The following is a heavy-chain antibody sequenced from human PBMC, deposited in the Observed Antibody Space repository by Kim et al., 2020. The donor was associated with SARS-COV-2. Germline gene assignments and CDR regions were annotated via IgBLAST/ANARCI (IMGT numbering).Heavy chain of an antibody. J-gene: IGHJ4*02. CDR2: ISTGRDNI. CDR1: RFTFSAYT. V-gene: IGHV3-21*01. D-gene: IGHD5-12*01. Sequence: GGSLRLSCAASRFTFSAYTMNWVRQAPGKGLEWVSSISTGRDNIYYADSVKGRFTISRDNAKNSLYLQMNSLRAEDTAVYYCARDQRVGYGIHWGQGTLVTVSS. CDR3: ARDQRVGYGIH.